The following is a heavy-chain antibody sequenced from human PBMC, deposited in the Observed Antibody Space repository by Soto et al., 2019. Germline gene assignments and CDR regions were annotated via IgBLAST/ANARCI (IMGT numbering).Heavy chain of an antibody. CDR2: INYSGNT. CDR3: SRRAPEGFDP. J-gene: IGHJ5*02. V-gene: IGHV4-39*01. CDR1: GGSLSSSPYY. Sequence: PSETLSLTCTVSGGSLSSSPYYWGWIRRPPGKGLEFIGSINYSGNTYYSPSLKSRVTLSVDTSKNQFSLKVTSVTATDTGLYYCSRRAPEGFDPWGQGTMVTVYS.